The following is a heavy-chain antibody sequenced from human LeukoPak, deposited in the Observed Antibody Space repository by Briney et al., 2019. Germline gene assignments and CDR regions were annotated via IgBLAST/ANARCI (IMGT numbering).Heavy chain of an antibody. CDR1: GGSISSYY. J-gene: IGHJ3*02. V-gene: IGHV4-59*12. CDR3: SSSWDDAFDI. CDR2: IYHSGST. Sequence: SETLSLTCTVSGGSISSYYWSWIRQPPGKGLEWIGEIYHSGSTNYNPSLKSRVTISVDKSKNQFSLKLSSVTAADTAVYYCSSSWDDAFDIWGQGTMVTVSS. D-gene: IGHD6-13*01.